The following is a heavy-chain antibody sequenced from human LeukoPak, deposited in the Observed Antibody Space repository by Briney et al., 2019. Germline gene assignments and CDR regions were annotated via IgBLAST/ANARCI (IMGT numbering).Heavy chain of an antibody. CDR3: ARTYYDILTSYNPYFDY. CDR1: GFTFSSYW. J-gene: IGHJ4*02. CDR2: IKQDGSEK. Sequence: GGSLRLSCAASGFTFSSYWMSWVRQAPGKGLEWVANIKQDGSEKYYVDSVKGRFTISRDNAKNSLYLQMNSLRAEDTAVYYCARTYYDILTSYNPYFDYWGQGTLVTVSS. D-gene: IGHD3-9*01. V-gene: IGHV3-7*01.